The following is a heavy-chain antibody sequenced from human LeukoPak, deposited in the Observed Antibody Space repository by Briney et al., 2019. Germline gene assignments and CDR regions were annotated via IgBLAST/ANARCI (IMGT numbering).Heavy chain of an antibody. CDR1: GGSFSGYY. V-gene: IGHV4-34*01. Sequence: ETLSLTCAVYGGSFSGYYWSWIRQPPGKGLEWIGEINHSGSTNYNPSLKSRVTISVDTSKNQFSLKLSSVTAADTAVYYCARGRHSSSSFDYWGQGTLVTVSS. D-gene: IGHD6-6*01. J-gene: IGHJ4*02. CDR3: ARGRHSSSSFDY. CDR2: INHSGST.